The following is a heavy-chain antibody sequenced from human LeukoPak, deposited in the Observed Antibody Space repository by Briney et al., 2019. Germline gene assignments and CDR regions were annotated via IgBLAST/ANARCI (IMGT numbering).Heavy chain of an antibody. J-gene: IGHJ4*02. CDR3: AKDIIPDYGWGGGEY. V-gene: IGHV3-7*03. Sequence: GGSLRLSCAASGFTFSSYWMSWVRQAPGKGLEWVANIKQDGSEKYYVDSVKGRFTISRDNAKNSLYLQMNSLRAEDTALYYGAKDIIPDYGWGGGEYWGQGTLVTVSS. CDR2: IKQDGSEK. CDR1: GFTFSSYW. D-gene: IGHD3-10*01.